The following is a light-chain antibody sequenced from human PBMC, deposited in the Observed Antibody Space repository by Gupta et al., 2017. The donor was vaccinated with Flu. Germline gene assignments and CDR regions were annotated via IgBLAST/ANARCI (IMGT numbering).Light chain of an antibody. CDR3: AAWDDSLNGWV. V-gene: IGLV1-44*01. CDR2: GNN. J-gene: IGLJ3*02. Sequence: SVLTQPPSASGTPGHRVSISCSGSSSNVGINTVNWYQQLPGTAPILLIYGNNQRPSGVPDRFSGSKSGTSASLAISGLQSEDEADDYCAAWDDSLNGWVFGGGTKLSVL. CDR1: SSNVGINT.